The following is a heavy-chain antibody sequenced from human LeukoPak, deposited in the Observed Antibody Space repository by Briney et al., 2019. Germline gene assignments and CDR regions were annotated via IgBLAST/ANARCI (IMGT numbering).Heavy chain of an antibody. D-gene: IGHD5-24*01. CDR1: GGTFSSYD. V-gene: IGHV1-8*02. CDR2: MNPTSGDT. CDR3: TRDGYKFDQ. J-gene: IGHJ4*02. Sequence: ASVKVSCKASGGTFSSYDINWVRQATGQGLEWMGWMNPTSGDTGYAQKFQGRVTMTRDTSITTAYMELSSLTSEDTAVYYCTRDGYKFDQWGQGTLVTVSS.